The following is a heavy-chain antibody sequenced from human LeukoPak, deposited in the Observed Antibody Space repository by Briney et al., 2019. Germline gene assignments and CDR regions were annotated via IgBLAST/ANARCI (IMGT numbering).Heavy chain of an antibody. CDR3: ARVRDGGDWDAFDI. Sequence: SETLSLTCAVYGGSFSGYYWSWIRQPPGKGLEWIGEINHSGSTNYNPSLKSRVTISVDTSKNQFSLKLSSVTAADTAVYYCARVRDGGDWDAFDIWGQGTMVTVSS. CDR1: GGSFSGYY. J-gene: IGHJ3*02. V-gene: IGHV4-34*01. D-gene: IGHD2-21*02. CDR2: INHSGST.